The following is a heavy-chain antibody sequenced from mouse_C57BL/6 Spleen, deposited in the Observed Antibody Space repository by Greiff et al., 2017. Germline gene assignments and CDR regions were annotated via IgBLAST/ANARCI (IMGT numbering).Heavy chain of an antibody. CDR1: GYAFSSYW. CDR2: IYPGDGDT. Sequence: VKLQESGAELVKPGASVKISCKASGYAFSSYWMNWVKQRPGKGLEWIGQIYPGDGDTNYNGKFKGKATLTADKSSSTAYMQLSSLTSEDSAVYFCARSDDYDYFDYWGQGTTLTVSS. D-gene: IGHD2-4*01. J-gene: IGHJ2*01. V-gene: IGHV1-80*01. CDR3: ARSDDYDYFDY.